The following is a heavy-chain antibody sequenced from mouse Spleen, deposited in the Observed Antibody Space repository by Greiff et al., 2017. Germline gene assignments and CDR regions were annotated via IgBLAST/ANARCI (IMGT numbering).Heavy chain of an antibody. CDR2: IWSDGST. V-gene: IGHV2-6-1*01. CDR1: GFSLTSYG. CDR3: ARGLLFFYAMDY. Sequence: VQLQQSGPGLVAPSQSLSITCTISGFSLTSYGVHWVRQPPGKGLEWLVVIWSDGSTTYNSALKSRLSISKDNSKSQVFLKMNSLQTDDTAMYYCARGLLFFYAMDYWGQGTSVTVSS. D-gene: IGHD2-1*01. J-gene: IGHJ4*01.